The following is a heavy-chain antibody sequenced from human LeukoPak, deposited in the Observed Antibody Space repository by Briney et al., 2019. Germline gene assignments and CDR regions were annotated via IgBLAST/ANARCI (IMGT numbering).Heavy chain of an antibody. D-gene: IGHD5-18*01. J-gene: IGHJ6*02. CDR3: AREETAMVKQYGMDV. CDR2: ISAYNGNT. CDR1: GYTFTSYG. V-gene: IGHV1-18*01. Sequence: ASVMVSCKASGYTFTSYGISWVRRAPGQGLEWMGWISAYNGNTNYAQKLQGRVTMTTDTSTSTVYMELSSLRSEDTAVYYCAREETAMVKQYGMDVWGQGTTVTVSS.